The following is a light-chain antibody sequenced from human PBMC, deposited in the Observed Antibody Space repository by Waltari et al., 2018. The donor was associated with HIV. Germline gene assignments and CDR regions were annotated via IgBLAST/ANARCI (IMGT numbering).Light chain of an antibody. CDR1: QNITDY. J-gene: IGKJ1*01. V-gene: IGKV1-39*01. Sequence: DIQMTQSPSSLSASVGDRVTVTSRASQNITDYLNWYQHKQGKAPKVLIYGASRLQSGVPERFSGSGSGTDFTLTIRSLQPEDFATYYCQESYSTPWTFGQGTKVEFK. CDR2: GAS. CDR3: QESYSTPWT.